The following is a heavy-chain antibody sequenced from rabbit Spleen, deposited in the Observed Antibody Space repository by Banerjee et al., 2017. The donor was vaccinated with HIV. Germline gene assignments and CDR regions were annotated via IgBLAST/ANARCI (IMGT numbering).Heavy chain of an antibody. CDR2: IDTGSSGFT. J-gene: IGHJ4*01. CDR1: GVSFSGNSY. D-gene: IGHD3-1*01. CDR3: ARDVGHSGHGWDL. V-gene: IGHV1S40*01. Sequence: QSLEESGGDLVKPGASLTLTCIASGVSFSGNSYMCWVRQAPGKGLEWIACIDTGSSGFTYFASWAKGRFTISKTSSTTVTLQMTSLTAADTATYFCARDVGHSGHGWDLWGPGTLVTVS.